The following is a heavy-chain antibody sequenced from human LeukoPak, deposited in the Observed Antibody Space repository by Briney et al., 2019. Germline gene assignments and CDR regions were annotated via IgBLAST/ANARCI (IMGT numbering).Heavy chain of an antibody. CDR1: GFTFSSYA. D-gene: IGHD2-2*01. V-gene: IGHV3-30-3*01. CDR3: ARGVVPAAINQPPDY. CDR2: ISYDGSDK. Sequence: GGSLRLSCAASGFTFSSYAMHWVRQAPGKGLEWVAVISYDGSDKYYADSVKGRFTISRDNSKNTLYLQMNSLRAEDTAVYYCARGVVPAAINQPPDYWGQGTLVTVSS. J-gene: IGHJ4*02.